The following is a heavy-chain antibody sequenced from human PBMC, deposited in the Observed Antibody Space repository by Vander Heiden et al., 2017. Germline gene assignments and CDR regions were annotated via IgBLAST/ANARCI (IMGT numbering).Heavy chain of an antibody. CDR3: ARMTRRPWSGPFDI. CDR2: IFSNDEK. D-gene: IGHD3-3*01. J-gene: IGHJ3*02. CDR1: GFSLSNARMG. Sequence: QVTLKESGPVLVKPTETLTLTCTVSGFSLSNARMGVSWIRQPPGKALEWLAHIFSNDEKSYSTALKSRLTISKDTSKSQVVRTMTKMDTVETATYYYARMTRRPWSGPFDIWGQGTMVTVSS. V-gene: IGHV2-26*01.